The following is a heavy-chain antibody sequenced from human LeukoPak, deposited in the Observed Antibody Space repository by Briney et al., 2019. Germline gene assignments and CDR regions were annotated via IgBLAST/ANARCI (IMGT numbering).Heavy chain of an antibody. J-gene: IGHJ4*02. Sequence: SETLSLTCTVSGASISRYYWSWIRQPPGKGLEGIGHIYYGGSANYNPSLRSRVTISLDTSKNQFSLKLTSVTAADTAVYYCAKVGDGYNQRYYFDYWGQGILVTVSS. D-gene: IGHD5-24*01. CDR1: GASISRYY. CDR3: AKVGDGYNQRYYFDY. V-gene: IGHV4-59*12. CDR2: IYYGGSA.